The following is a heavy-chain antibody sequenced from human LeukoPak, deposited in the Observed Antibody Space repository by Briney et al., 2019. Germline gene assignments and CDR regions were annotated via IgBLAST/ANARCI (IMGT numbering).Heavy chain of an antibody. CDR3: AKEKDPGRDIFGVVMGVFDY. J-gene: IGHJ4*02. D-gene: IGHD3-3*01. CDR1: GFTFSSYA. CDR2: ISGSGGST. V-gene: IGHV3-23*01. Sequence: PGGSLRLSCAASGFTFSSYAMSWVRQAPGKGLEWVSAISGSGGSTYYADSVKGRFTISRDNSKNTLYLQMNSLRAEDTAVYYCAKEKDPGRDIFGVVMGVFDYWGQGTLVTVSS.